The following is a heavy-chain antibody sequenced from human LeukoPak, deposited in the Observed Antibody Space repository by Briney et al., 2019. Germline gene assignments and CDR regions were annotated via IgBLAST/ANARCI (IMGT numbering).Heavy chain of an antibody. D-gene: IGHD3-22*01. V-gene: IGHV5-51*01. CDR3: ARRADSSGYLTY. CDR1: GYSFTNYW. Sequence: GESLKISCKGSGYSFTNYWIGWVRQMPGKGLEWMGIIYPGDSDTRYSPSFQGQVTTSADKSISTAYLQWNSLKASDTGIYYCARRADSSGYLTYWGQGTLVTVSS. CDR2: IYPGDSDT. J-gene: IGHJ4*02.